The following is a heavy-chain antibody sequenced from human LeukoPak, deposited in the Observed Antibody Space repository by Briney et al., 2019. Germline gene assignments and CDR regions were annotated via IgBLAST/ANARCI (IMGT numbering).Heavy chain of an antibody. CDR3: AKPFGELLYPLGY. Sequence: GRSLRLSCAASGFTFSSYAMHWVRQAPGKGLEWVAFIRYDGSYKYYADSVKGRFTISRDNSKNTLYLQMNSLRAEDTAVYYCAKPFGELLYPLGYWGQGTLVTVSS. D-gene: IGHD3-10*01. CDR1: GFTFSSYA. CDR2: IRYDGSYK. J-gene: IGHJ4*02. V-gene: IGHV3-30*02.